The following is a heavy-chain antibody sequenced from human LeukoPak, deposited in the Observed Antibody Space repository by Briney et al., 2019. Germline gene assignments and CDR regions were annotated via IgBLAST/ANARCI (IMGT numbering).Heavy chain of an antibody. D-gene: IGHD5-24*01. V-gene: IGHV3-48*02. Sequence: GRFTISRDNAKNSLYLQMNSLRDDDTAVYYCARDWSIELDYWGQGTLVTVSS. J-gene: IGHJ4*02. CDR3: ARDWSIELDY.